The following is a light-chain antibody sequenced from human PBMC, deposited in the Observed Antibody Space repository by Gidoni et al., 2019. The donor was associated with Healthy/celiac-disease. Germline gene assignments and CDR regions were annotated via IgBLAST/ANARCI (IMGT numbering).Light chain of an antibody. J-gene: IGKJ4*01. Sequence: DIQMTQSASSLSASVGDRVTINCQASKDISNYLNWYQQKPGKDPKLLIYDASNLETGVPSRFSGSGSGTDFTFNISSLKTEDIAKYYCQQYDNLPQLTFGGGTKVEIK. CDR3: QQYDNLPQLT. V-gene: IGKV1-33*01. CDR2: DAS. CDR1: KDISNY.